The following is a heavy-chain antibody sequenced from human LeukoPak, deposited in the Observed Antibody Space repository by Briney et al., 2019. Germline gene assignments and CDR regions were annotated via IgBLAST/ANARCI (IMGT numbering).Heavy chain of an antibody. V-gene: IGHV1-2*02. Sequence: GASVKVSCKASGYTFTGYYMHWVRQAPGQGLEWMGWINPNSGGTNYAQKFQGRVTMTRDTSISTAYMELSRLRSDDTAVYYCAKGSGWYGGEATQFDYWGQGTLVTVSS. J-gene: IGHJ4*02. CDR3: AKGSGWYGGEATQFDY. CDR2: INPNSGGT. CDR1: GYTFTGYY. D-gene: IGHD6-19*01.